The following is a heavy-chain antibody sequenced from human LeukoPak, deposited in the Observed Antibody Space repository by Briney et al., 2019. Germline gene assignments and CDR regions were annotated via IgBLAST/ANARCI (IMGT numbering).Heavy chain of an antibody. CDR3: ASSSDYGDDWFDP. Sequence: GASVKVSCKASGGTFSSYAISWVRQAPGQGLEWMGGIIPIFGTANYAQKFQGRVTITADESTSTAYMELSSLRSEDTAVYYCASSSDYGDDWFDPWGQGTLVTVSS. D-gene: IGHD4-17*01. J-gene: IGHJ5*02. CDR2: IIPIFGTA. V-gene: IGHV1-69*13. CDR1: GGTFSSYA.